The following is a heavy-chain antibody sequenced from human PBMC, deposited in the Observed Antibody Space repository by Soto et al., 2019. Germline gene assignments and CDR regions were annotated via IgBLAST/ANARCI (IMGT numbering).Heavy chain of an antibody. CDR1: GFTFSSYS. Sequence: EVQLVESGGGLVQPGGSLRLSCAASGFTFSSYSMNWVRQAPGKGLEWVSYISTSSSIIFYADSVKGRFTISRDNAKNSLYLQMNSLRAEDTAVYYCARGIATADSTWGQGTLVTVSS. V-gene: IGHV3-48*01. CDR2: ISTSSSII. D-gene: IGHD6-13*01. J-gene: IGHJ5*02. CDR3: ARGIATADST.